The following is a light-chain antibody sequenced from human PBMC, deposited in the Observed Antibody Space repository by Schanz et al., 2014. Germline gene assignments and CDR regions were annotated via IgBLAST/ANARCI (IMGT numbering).Light chain of an antibody. J-gene: IGLJ2*01. CDR2: EVS. V-gene: IGLV2-8*01. CDR1: SSDVGAYNY. CDR3: SSYVVSNTLV. Sequence: QSALTQPPSASGSPGQSVTISCTGTSSDVGAYNYVSWYQQHPGKAPKLMIYEVSKRPSGVPDRFSGSKSGNTASLTVSGLQADDEAEYYCSSYVVSNTLVFGGGTKLTVL.